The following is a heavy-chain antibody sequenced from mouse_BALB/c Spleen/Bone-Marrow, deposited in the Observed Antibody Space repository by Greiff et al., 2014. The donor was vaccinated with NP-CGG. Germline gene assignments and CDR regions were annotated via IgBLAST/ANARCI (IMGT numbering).Heavy chain of an antibody. CDR3: AKRGAYGNFWFAY. J-gene: IGHJ3*01. D-gene: IGHD2-10*02. Sequence: DVHLVESGGGLVKPGGSLKLSCAASGFTFSSYAMSWVRQTPEKRLEWVASISSGGSTYYPDGVKGRFTISRDNARNILYLQMSSLRSEDTAMYYCAKRGAYGNFWFAYWGQGTLVTVSA. CDR2: ISSGGST. CDR1: GFTFSSYA. V-gene: IGHV5-6-5*01.